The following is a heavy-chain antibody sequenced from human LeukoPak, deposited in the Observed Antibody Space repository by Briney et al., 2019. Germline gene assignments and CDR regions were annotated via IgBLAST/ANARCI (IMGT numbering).Heavy chain of an antibody. CDR3: AREPTLTTFGY. CDR2: ISSSSSYT. J-gene: IGHJ4*02. V-gene: IGHV3-21*01. CDR1: GFTFSSYS. D-gene: IGHD3-16*01. Sequence: GGSLRLSCAASGFTFSSYSMNWVRQAPGKGLEWVSSISSSSSYTYYADSVKGRFTISRDNAKNSLYLKMNSLRAEDTAVYYCAREPTLTTFGYWGQGTLVTASS.